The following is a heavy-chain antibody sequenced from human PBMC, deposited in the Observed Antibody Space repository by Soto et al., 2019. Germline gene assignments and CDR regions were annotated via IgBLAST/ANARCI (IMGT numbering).Heavy chain of an antibody. J-gene: IGHJ4*02. CDR1: GFSLSTSGVG. CDR2: IYWDDDK. D-gene: IGHD3-10*01. V-gene: IGHV2-5*02. Sequence: SGPTLVNPTQTLTLTCTFSGFSLSTSGVGVGWIRQPPGKALEWLALIYWDDDKRYSPSLKSRLTITKDTSKNQVVLTMTNMDPVDTATYYCARTLLEDHVVRGYYFDYWGQGTLVTVSS. CDR3: ARTLLEDHVVRGYYFDY.